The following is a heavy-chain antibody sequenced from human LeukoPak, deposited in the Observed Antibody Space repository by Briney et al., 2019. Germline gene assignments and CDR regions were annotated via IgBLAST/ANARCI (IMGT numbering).Heavy chain of an antibody. Sequence: PGRSLRLSCAASGFTFDDYAMHWVRQAPGKGLEWVSGISWNSGSIGYADSVKGRFTISRDNAKNSLYLQMNSLRAEDTALYYCAKDVYGSGSNGFDYWGQGTLVTVSS. V-gene: IGHV3-9*01. CDR3: AKDVYGSGSNGFDY. D-gene: IGHD3-10*01. CDR1: GFTFDDYA. CDR2: ISWNSGSI. J-gene: IGHJ4*02.